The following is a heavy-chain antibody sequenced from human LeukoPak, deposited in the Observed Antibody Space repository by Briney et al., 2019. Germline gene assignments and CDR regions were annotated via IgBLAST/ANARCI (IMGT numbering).Heavy chain of an antibody. Sequence: HSETLSLTCAVYGGSFSGYYWSWIRQPPGKGLEWIGEINHSGSSNYNLSLKSRVTISVDTSKSQFSLKLSSMTAADSAVYYCAGPDSTEIDHWGQGTLVSVSS. CDR3: AGPDSTEIDH. V-gene: IGHV4-34*01. CDR1: GGSFSGYY. CDR2: INHSGSS. D-gene: IGHD1-1*01. J-gene: IGHJ4*02.